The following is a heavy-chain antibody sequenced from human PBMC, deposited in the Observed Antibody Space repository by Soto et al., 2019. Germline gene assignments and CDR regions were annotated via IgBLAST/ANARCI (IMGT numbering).Heavy chain of an antibody. Sequence: PSETLSLTCTVSGGSISSSSYYWGWIRQPPGKGLEWIGSIYYSGSTYDNPSLKSRVTISVDTSKNQFSLNLSSVTAADTAVYYCARRAYGDYEVGWFDPWGRGTPVTVSS. CDR3: ARRAYGDYEVGWFDP. V-gene: IGHV4-39*01. D-gene: IGHD4-17*01. J-gene: IGHJ5*02. CDR2: IYYSGST. CDR1: GGSISSSSYY.